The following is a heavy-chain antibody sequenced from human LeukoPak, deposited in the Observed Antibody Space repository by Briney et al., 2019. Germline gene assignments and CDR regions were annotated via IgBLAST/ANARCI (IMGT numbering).Heavy chain of an antibody. CDR2: INHSGST. J-gene: IGHJ4*02. D-gene: IGHD1-1*01. Sequence: SETLSLTCAVYGGSFSGYYWSWIRQPPGKGLEWIGEINHSGSTNYNPSLKSRVTISVDTSKNQFSLKLSSVTAADTAVYYCARDALSFMGYPADYWGQGTLVTVSS. V-gene: IGHV4-34*01. CDR3: ARDALSFMGYPADY. CDR1: GGSFSGYY.